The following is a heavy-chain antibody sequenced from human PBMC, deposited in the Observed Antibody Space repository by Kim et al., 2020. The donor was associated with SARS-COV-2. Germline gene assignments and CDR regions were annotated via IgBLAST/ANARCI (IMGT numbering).Heavy chain of an antibody. V-gene: IGHV3-13*01. J-gene: IGHJ3*02. CDR2: DT. Sequence: DTDYPGSVKGRFTISRENAKNSLYLQMNSLRAGDTAVYYCARVAKGAFDIWGQGTMVTVSS. CDR3: ARVAKGAFDI.